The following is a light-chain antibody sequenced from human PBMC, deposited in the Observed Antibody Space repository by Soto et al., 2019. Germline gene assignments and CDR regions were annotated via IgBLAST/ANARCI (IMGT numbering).Light chain of an antibody. V-gene: IGKV4-1*01. CDR3: QQYYSTPPYT. CDR2: WAS. CDR1: QSVLYSSNNNNY. Sequence: DIVMTQSPDSLAVSLGERASINCKSSQSVLYSSNNNNYLAWYQQKPGQPPKLLIYWASTRESGVPDRFSGSGSGTDFPLTISSLQAEDVAVYYCQQYYSTPPYTFGQGTKLEIK. J-gene: IGKJ2*01.